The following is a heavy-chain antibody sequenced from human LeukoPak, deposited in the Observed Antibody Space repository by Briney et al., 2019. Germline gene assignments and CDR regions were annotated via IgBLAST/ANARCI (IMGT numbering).Heavy chain of an antibody. CDR3: ASQSASGWPFDY. Sequence: GGSLRLSCAASGFTFSSYSMNWVRQAPGKGPEWGSSISSSSSYIYYADSVKGRFTISRDNAKNSLYLQMNSLRAEDTAVYYCASQSASGWPFDYWGQGTLVTVSS. D-gene: IGHD6-19*01. J-gene: IGHJ4*02. CDR1: GFTFSSYS. V-gene: IGHV3-21*01. CDR2: ISSSSSYI.